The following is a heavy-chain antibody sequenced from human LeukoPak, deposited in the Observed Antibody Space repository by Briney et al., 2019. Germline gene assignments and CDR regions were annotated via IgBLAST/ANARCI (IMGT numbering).Heavy chain of an antibody. CDR1: EYTFTGYY. CDR2: IDPNTGDS. Sequence: GASVKVSCKASEYTFTGYYIHWVRQAPGQGLEWMGWIDPNTGDSNYVQKFQGRVTMTRDTSISTAYMELSRLRSDDTAVYYCARGLGVYCGGDCLAIDYWGQGTLVTVSS. V-gene: IGHV1-2*02. D-gene: IGHD2-21*02. CDR3: ARGLGVYCGGDCLAIDY. J-gene: IGHJ4*02.